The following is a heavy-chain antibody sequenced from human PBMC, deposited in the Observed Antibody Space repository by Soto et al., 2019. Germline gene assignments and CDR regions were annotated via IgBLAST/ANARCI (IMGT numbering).Heavy chain of an antibody. CDR1: GYTFTRYG. CDR3: ARVLSLEWSLDY. CDR2: ISAYNGNT. Sequence: ASVKVSCKASGYTFTRYGISWVRQAPGQGLEWMGWISAYNGNTNYAQKLQGRVTMTTDTSTSTAYMELRSLRSDDTAVYYCARVLSLEWSLDYWGQGTLVTVSS. V-gene: IGHV1-18*01. D-gene: IGHD3-3*01. J-gene: IGHJ4*02.